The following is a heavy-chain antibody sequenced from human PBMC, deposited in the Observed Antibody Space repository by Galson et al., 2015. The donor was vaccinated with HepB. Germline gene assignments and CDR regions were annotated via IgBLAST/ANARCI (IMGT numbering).Heavy chain of an antibody. CDR2: ISDTGGST. CDR1: GFTFRNYA. Sequence: SLRLSCAASGFTFRNYAMTWVCQAPGKGLEWVSGISDTGGSTYYADSVKGRCTIYRDNSKNTLYLQMNSLRAEDTAVYYCAKDRSRGGWLDCWGQGTLVTV. V-gene: IGHV3-23*01. D-gene: IGHD3-16*01. CDR3: AKDRSRGGWLDC. J-gene: IGHJ5*01.